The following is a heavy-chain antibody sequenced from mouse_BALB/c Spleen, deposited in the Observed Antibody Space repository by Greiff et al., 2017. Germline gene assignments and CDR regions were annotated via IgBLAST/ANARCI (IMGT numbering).Heavy chain of an antibody. CDR1: GFTFSSFG. CDR2: ISSGSSTI. V-gene: IGHV5-17*02. D-gene: IGHD2-4*01. CDR3: ARRQMITTYYAMDY. Sequence: EVQGVESGGGLVQPGGSRKLSCAASGFTFSSFGMHWVRQAPEKGLEWVAYISSGSSTIYYADTVKGRFTISRDNPKNTLFLQMTSLRSEDTAMYYCARRQMITTYYAMDYWGQGTSVTVAS. J-gene: IGHJ4*01.